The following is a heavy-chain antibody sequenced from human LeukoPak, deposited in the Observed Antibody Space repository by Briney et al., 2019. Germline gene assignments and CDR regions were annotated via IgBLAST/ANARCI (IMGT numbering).Heavy chain of an antibody. Sequence: GGSLRLSCAASGFTFSDYCLGWIRQAPGRGLEWLSYITSNSYTDYADSVKGRFTISRDNAKNSLYLEINSLRAEDTAVYYCARALYNWFDPWGQGTLVTVSS. CDR3: ARALYNWFDP. J-gene: IGHJ5*02. CDR2: ITSNSYT. V-gene: IGHV3-11*05. CDR1: GFTFSDYC.